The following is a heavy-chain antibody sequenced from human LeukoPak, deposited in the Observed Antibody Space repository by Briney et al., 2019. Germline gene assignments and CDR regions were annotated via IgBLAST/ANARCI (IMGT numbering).Heavy chain of an antibody. Sequence: GGSLRRSCAASGFTVSNKYMTWVRQAPGKGLEWVSLIYSDGRTYYADSVKGRCTISRDNSKNTLYLQMNSLRVEDTAVYYCARGLFLSGYLDAFDIWGQGTVVTVSS. CDR3: ARGLFLSGYLDAFDI. CDR2: IYSDGRT. J-gene: IGHJ3*02. V-gene: IGHV3-53*01. D-gene: IGHD3-22*01. CDR1: GFTVSNKY.